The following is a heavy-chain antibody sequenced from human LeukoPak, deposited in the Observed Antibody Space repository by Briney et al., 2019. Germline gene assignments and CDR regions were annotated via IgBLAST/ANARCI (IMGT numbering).Heavy chain of an antibody. D-gene: IGHD6-13*01. Sequence: PSETLSLTCTVSGGSISTSYWSWIRQPPGKGLEWIGYIYNSGSTNYNPSLKSRVTISVDTSKNQFSLKLSSVTAADTAVYYCARVGEAAAPDYWGQGTLVTVSS. J-gene: IGHJ4*02. CDR3: ARVGEAAAPDY. CDR2: IYNSGST. CDR1: GGSISTSY. V-gene: IGHV4-59*12.